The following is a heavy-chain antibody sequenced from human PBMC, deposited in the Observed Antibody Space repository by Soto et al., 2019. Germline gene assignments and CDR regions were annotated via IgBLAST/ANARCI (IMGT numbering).Heavy chain of an antibody. V-gene: IGHV1-69*13. CDR1: GGTFSSYA. CDR2: IIPIFGTA. Sequence: SVKVSCKASGGTFSSYAISWVRQAPGQGLEWMGGIIPIFGTANYAQKFQGRVTITADESTSTAYMELSSLRSEDTAVYYCAREWANNTVIGGVTYRYYHGMDVWGQGATVTVSS. J-gene: IGHJ6*02. CDR3: AREWANNTVIGGVTYRYYHGMDV. D-gene: IGHD3-16*01.